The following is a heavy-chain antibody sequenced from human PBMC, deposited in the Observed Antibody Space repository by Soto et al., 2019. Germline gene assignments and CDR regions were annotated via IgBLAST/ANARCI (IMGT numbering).Heavy chain of an antibody. CDR3: TRVDSSSWYNNWFDP. V-gene: IGHV3-49*03. CDR2: IRSKAYGGTR. CDR1: GFTFGDYA. Sequence: GGSLRLSCTASGFTFGDYAMSWFRQAPGKGLERVGFIRSKAYGGTRVYAASVKGRFTISRDDSKSIAYLQMNSLKTEDTAVYYCTRVDSSSWYNNWFDPWGQGTLVTVSS. D-gene: IGHD6-13*01. J-gene: IGHJ5*02.